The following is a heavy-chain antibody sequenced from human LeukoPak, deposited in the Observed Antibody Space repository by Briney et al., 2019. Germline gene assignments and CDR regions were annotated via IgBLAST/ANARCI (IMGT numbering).Heavy chain of an antibody. CDR2: IIPILGIA. J-gene: IGHJ6*02. D-gene: IGHD3-22*01. CDR1: GGTFSSYT. CDR3: ARDKRHYYDSSEDYYYGMDV. Sequence: SVKVSCKASGGTFSSYTISWVRQAPGQGLEWMGRIIPILGIANYAQKFQGRVTITADKSTSTAYMELSSLRSEDTAVYYCARDKRHYYDSSEDYYYGMDVWGQGTTVTVSS. V-gene: IGHV1-69*04.